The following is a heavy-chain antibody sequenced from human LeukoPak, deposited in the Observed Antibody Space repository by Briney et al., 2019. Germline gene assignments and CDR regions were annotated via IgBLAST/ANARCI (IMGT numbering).Heavy chain of an antibody. CDR1: GGSISSSSYY. V-gene: IGHV4-39*07. J-gene: IGHJ3*02. D-gene: IGHD6-6*01. Sequence: PSETLSLTCTVSGGSISSSSYYWGWIRQPPGKGLEWIGSIYYSGSTYYNPSLKSRVTISVDTSKNQFSLKLSPVTAADTAVYYCARGRRVVAARPGFAFDIWGQGTMVTVSS. CDR3: ARGRRVVAARPGFAFDI. CDR2: IYYSGST.